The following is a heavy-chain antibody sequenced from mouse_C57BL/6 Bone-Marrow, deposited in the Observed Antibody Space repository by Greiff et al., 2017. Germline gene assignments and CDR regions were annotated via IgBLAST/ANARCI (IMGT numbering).Heavy chain of an antibody. J-gene: IGHJ3*01. D-gene: IGHD1-1*01. Sequence: DVKLVESGAELVRPGASVKLSCTASGFNIKDDYMHWVQQRPEQGLEWIGWIDPENGDTEYASKFQGKATITADTSSNTAYLQLSSLTSEDTAVYYCTFLYFYGRDAWFAYWGQGTLVTVSA. CDR1: GFNIKDDY. V-gene: IGHV14-4*01. CDR2: IDPENGDT. CDR3: TFLYFYGRDAWFAY.